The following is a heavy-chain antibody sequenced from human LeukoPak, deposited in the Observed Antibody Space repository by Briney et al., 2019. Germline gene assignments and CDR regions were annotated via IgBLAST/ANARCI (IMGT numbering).Heavy chain of an antibody. CDR1: GFTFNSSW. J-gene: IGHJ4*02. CDR3: AKETALVGGHAAIFDH. Sequence: GGSLRLSCAASGFTFNSSWMNWVRQAPGKGLEWVANIKQDGSEKYYVDSVKGRFTISRDNAKNSLYLQMSSLRAEDTAIYYCAKETALVGGHAAIFDHWGQGTLVTVSS. CDR2: IKQDGSEK. D-gene: IGHD3-3*01. V-gene: IGHV3-7*03.